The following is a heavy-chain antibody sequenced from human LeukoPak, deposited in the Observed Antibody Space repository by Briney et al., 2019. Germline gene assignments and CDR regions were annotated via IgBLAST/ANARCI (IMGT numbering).Heavy chain of an antibody. V-gene: IGHV1-18*01. D-gene: IGHD5-24*01. CDR3: ARTLGRRDGYTRLDAFDI. Sequence: ASVKVSCKASGYTFTSYGISWVRQAPGQGLEWMGWISAYNGNTNYAQKLQGRVTMTTDTSTSTAYMELRSLRSDDTAIYYCARTLGRRDGYTRLDAFDIWGQGTMVTVS. CDR1: GYTFTSYG. J-gene: IGHJ3*02. CDR2: ISAYNGNT.